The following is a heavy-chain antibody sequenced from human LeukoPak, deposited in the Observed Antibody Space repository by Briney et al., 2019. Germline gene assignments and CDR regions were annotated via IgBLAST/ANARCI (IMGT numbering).Heavy chain of an antibody. Sequence: PGGSLRLSCAASGFTFSDYSMSWIRQAPGKGLEWVSYISSSGSTIYYADSVKGRFTISRDNAKNSLYLQMNSLRAEDTAVYYCARDVPSFSLADAFDIWGQGTMVTVSS. D-gene: IGHD3-16*01. J-gene: IGHJ3*02. V-gene: IGHV3-11*01. CDR1: GFTFSDYS. CDR3: ARDVPSFSLADAFDI. CDR2: ISSSGSTI.